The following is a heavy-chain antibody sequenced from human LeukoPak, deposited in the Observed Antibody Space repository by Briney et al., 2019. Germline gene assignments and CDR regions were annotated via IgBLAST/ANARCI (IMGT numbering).Heavy chain of an antibody. CDR3: AKGTSWFGDYPTDY. D-gene: IGHD3-10*01. CDR2: ISWNSGGI. V-gene: IGHV3-9*01. Sequence: GGSLRLSCAASGFTFDDYAMHWVRQAPGKGLEGVSGISWNSGGIGYADSVKGRFTISRDNAKNSLYLQMNSLRAEDTALYYCAKGTSWFGDYPTDYWGQGTLVTVSS. J-gene: IGHJ4*02. CDR1: GFTFDDYA.